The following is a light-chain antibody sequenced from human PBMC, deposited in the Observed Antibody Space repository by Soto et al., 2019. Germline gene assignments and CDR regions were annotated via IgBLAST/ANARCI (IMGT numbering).Light chain of an antibody. CDR1: QNVRSN. V-gene: IGKV3D-15*01. CDR2: GAS. J-gene: IGKJ3*01. Sequence: DIVMTQSPATLSVSLGERATLFCRASQNVRSNLAWYQQKPGQAPRLLIHGASSRATGIPDRFSGSGFGTEFTLTINSLQSEDFAVYYCQQYNNWPPVFTFGPGTKVEI. CDR3: QQYNNWPPVFT.